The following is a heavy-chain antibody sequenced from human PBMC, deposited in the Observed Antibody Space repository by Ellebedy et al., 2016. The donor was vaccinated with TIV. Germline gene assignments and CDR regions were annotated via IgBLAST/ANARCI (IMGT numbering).Heavy chain of an antibody. CDR3: ARGLYSYYYYGMDV. CDR1: GGSISSYY. Sequence: SETLSLXCTVSGGSISSYYWSWIRQPAGKGLEWIGRIYTSGSTNYNPSLKSRVTMSVDTSKNQFSLKLSSVTAADTAVYYCARGLYSYYYYGMDVWGQGTTVTVSS. CDR2: IYTSGST. V-gene: IGHV4-4*07. J-gene: IGHJ6*02. D-gene: IGHD5-12*01.